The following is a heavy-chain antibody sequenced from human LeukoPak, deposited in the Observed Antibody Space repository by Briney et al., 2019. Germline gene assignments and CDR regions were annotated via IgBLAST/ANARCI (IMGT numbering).Heavy chain of an antibody. Sequence: ASVKVSCKASRYTFTSYDINWVRQATGQGLEWMGWMNPNSGNTGYAQKFQGRVTMTRNTSISTAYMELSSLRSEDTAVYYCARGRKKLLVRGKYYFDYWGQGTLVTVSS. D-gene: IGHD3-10*01. CDR3: ARGRKKLLVRGKYYFDY. J-gene: IGHJ4*02. CDR1: RYTFTSYD. V-gene: IGHV1-8*01. CDR2: MNPNSGNT.